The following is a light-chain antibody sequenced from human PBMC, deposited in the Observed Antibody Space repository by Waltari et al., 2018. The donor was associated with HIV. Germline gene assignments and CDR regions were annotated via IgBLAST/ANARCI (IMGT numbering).Light chain of an antibody. CDR3: CSYAGSSNWV. CDR2: EGI. V-gene: IGLV2-23*01. CDR1: NSDVGNYNL. J-gene: IGLJ3*02. Sequence: QSALTQPASVSGSPGQSITISCTGSNSDVGNYNLVSWYQQHPGKAPKLMIYEGINRPSGVSNRFSGSKSGNTASLTISGLQAEDEADYYCCSYAGSSNWVFGGGTKLTVL.